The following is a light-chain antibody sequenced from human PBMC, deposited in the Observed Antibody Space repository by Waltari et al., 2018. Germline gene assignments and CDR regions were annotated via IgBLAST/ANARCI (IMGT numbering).Light chain of an antibody. CDR1: QSVLYTSNNKNY. Sequence: DIVMTQSPDSLAVSLGERATINCKSSQSVLYTSNNKNYLAWYQQKPGQPPKLLFYWASTRESGVPDRFSGSGSGTDFTLTISGLQAEDVAVYYCQQYYSPPWTFGQGNQVEIK. CDR3: QQYYSPPWT. CDR2: WAS. V-gene: IGKV4-1*01. J-gene: IGKJ1*01.